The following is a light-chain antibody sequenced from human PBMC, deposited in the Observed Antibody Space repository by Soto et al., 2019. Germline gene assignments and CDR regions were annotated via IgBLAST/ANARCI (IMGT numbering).Light chain of an antibody. CDR1: QSVSRY. CDR3: QQRSNWPVT. V-gene: IGKV3-11*01. J-gene: IGKJ5*01. Sequence: EVVLTQSPATLSLSPGERATLSCRASQSVSRYLAWYQQKPGQAPRLLIYDAFNRATGSPARFSSSGSGTDVTLTISSLEPEDVAVYYCQQRSNWPVTFGQGTLLEIK. CDR2: DAF.